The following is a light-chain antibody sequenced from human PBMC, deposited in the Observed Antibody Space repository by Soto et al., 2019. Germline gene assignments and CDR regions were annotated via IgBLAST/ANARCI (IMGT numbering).Light chain of an antibody. J-gene: IGLJ2*01. V-gene: IGLV2-14*03. CDR2: DVS. Sequence: QSALTQPASVSGSPGQSITISCTGTSSDVGGYNSVSWFQQHPGKAPKLMIFDVSDRPSGVSNRFSGSKSANTASLTISGLQAEDEADYYCSSYTSSSTPVIFGGGTKVTVL. CDR1: SSDVGGYNS. CDR3: SSYTSSSTPVI.